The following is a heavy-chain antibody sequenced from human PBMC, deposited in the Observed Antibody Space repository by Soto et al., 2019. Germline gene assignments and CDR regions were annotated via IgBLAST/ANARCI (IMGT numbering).Heavy chain of an antibody. CDR3: AREYDFWSGPVLDY. CDR1: GFTFSSYS. J-gene: IGHJ4*02. D-gene: IGHD3-3*01. CDR2: ISSSSSYI. Sequence: GGSLRLSCAASGFTFSSYSMNWVRQAPGKGLEWVSSISSSSSYIYYADSVKGRFTISRDNAKNSLYLQMNSLRAEDTAVYYCAREYDFWSGPVLDYWGQGTLVTVPQ. V-gene: IGHV3-21*01.